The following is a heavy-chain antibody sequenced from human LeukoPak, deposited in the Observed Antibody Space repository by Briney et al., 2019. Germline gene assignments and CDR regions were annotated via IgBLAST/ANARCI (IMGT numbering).Heavy chain of an antibody. Sequence: GGSLRLSCAASGFTFSTFTMNWVRQAPGKGLEWVSSIVSNGDINYEDSVKGRFTISIANSRGTLTLQINALKLDDPAVYYLAKDKLPDGKWDIDYWGLGTPVTVSS. V-gene: IGHV3-23*01. D-gene: IGHD1-26*01. CDR1: GFTFSTFT. CDR2: IVSNGDI. J-gene: IGHJ4*02. CDR3: AKDKLPDGKWDIDY.